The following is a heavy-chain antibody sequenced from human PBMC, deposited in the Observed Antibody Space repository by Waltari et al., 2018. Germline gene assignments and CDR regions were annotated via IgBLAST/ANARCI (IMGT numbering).Heavy chain of an antibody. J-gene: IGHJ4*02. V-gene: IGHV3-53*01. CDR1: GFTVSSNY. CDR3: ARDSRGGLFFDY. CDR2: IFSDGRT. Sequence: EVQLVESGGGFIQSGGSLRLSCAASGFTVSSNYMSWVRQAPGKGLEGVSVIFSDGRTYYADSGKGRFTISRDNSKNTLYLQINSLRAEDTAVYYCARDSRGGLFFDYWGQGTLVTVSS.